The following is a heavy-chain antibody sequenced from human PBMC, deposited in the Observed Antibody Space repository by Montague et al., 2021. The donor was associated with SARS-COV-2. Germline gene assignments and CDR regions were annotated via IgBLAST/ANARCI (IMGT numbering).Heavy chain of an antibody. D-gene: IGHD3-10*01. CDR1: GGSITRNYY. J-gene: IGHJ3*02. CDR2: IYYSGTT. V-gene: IGHV4-39*01. CDR3: ARPLARGVPKAFEI. Sequence: SETLSLTCTVSGGSITRNYYWGWLRQPPGKGLEWVGNIYYSGTTFINPSLERRGTISVDASKNQFSLYLSSVTAADTAVDYCARPLARGVPKAFEIWGQGALVIVSS.